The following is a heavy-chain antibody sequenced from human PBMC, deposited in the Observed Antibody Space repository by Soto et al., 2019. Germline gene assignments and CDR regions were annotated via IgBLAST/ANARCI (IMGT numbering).Heavy chain of an antibody. V-gene: IGHV3-48*01. CDR2: ISSTGETT. J-gene: IGHJ4*02. Sequence: EVKLVESGGGLGPPGGSLRLSCAASGFTFSTYSMNWVRQAPGKGLEWVSFISSTGETTYYADSVKGRLTISRDNAKNSLFLQMNSLTAEDTAVYYCARDVRLPDYWGQGTLVTVSS. CDR3: ARDVRLPDY. D-gene: IGHD3-10*02. CDR1: GFTFSTYS.